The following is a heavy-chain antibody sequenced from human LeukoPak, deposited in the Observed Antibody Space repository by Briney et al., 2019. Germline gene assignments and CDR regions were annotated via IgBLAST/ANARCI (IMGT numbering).Heavy chain of an antibody. CDR2: ISSSSSYI. D-gene: IGHD1-26*01. J-gene: IGHJ5*02. V-gene: IGHV3-21*01. CDR1: GFTFSDYA. CDR3: ARDGTLDWFDP. Sequence: GGSLRLSCAASGFTFSDYAMNWVRQAPGKGLEWVSCISSSSSYIYYADSVKGRFTISRDNAKNSLYLQMNSLRAEDTAVYYCARDGTLDWFDPWGQGTLVTVSS.